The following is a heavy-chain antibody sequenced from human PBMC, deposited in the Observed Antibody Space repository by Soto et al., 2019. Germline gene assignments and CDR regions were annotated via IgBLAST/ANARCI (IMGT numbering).Heavy chain of an antibody. CDR3: ARDNTPGDIVLGPLNYYGMDV. CDR1: GFTFSSYA. Sequence: GGSLRLSCAASGFTFSSYAMHWVRQAPGKGLEWVAVISYDGSNKYYADSGKGRFTISRDNSKNTLYLQMNSLRAEDTAVYYCARDNTPGDIVLGPLNYYGMDVWGQGTTVTVSS. V-gene: IGHV3-30-3*01. J-gene: IGHJ6*02. CDR2: ISYDGSNK. D-gene: IGHD5-12*01.